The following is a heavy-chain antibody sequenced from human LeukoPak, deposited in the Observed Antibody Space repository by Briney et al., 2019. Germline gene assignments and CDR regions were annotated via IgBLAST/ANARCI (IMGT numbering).Heavy chain of an antibody. CDR2: IYTSGST. CDR3: ARDRSVADTSLGY. Sequence: PSETLSLTCTVSGGSISSGSYYWSWIRQPPGKGLEWIGRIYTSGSTNYNPSLKSRVTISADTSKNQFSLKLSSVTAADTAVYYCARDRSVADTSLGYWGQGTLVTVSS. J-gene: IGHJ4*02. CDR1: GGSISSGSYY. V-gene: IGHV4-61*02. D-gene: IGHD6-19*01.